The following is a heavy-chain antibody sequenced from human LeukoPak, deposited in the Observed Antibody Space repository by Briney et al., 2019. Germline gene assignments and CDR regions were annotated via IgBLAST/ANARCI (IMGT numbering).Heavy chain of an antibody. J-gene: IGHJ4*02. D-gene: IGHD3-10*01. CDR2: IKSKTDGGTT. Sequence: NPGGSLRLSCAASGFIFSDVWMSWVRQAPGRGLEWVGRIKSKTDGGTTDYAAPVKGRFTMSRDDSKNTLYLQMNSLKTEDTGVYYCTTRGDYVDYWGQGTLVTVSS. V-gene: IGHV3-15*01. CDR1: GFIFSDVW. CDR3: TTRGDYVDY.